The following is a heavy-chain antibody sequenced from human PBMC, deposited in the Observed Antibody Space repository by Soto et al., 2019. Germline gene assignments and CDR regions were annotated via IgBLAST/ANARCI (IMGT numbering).Heavy chain of an antibody. J-gene: IGHJ6*02. CDR3: ANDPIAAPHNPYYYYGMYV. Sequence: GGSLRLSCAASGFTFSSYAMSWVRQAPGKGLEWVSAISGSGGSTYYADSVKGRFTISRDNSKNTLYLQMNSLRAEDTAVYYCANDPIAAPHNPYYYYGMYVWRQRTTVTVSS. D-gene: IGHD6-6*01. CDR2: ISGSGGST. V-gene: IGHV3-23*01. CDR1: GFTFSSYA.